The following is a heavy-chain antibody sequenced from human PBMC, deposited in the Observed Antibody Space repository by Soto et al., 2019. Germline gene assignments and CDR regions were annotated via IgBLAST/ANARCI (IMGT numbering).Heavy chain of an antibody. D-gene: IGHD2-8*01. V-gene: IGHV4-39*01. CDR2: IYYSGST. Sequence: SETLSLTCTVSGGSISSSSYYWGWIRQPPGKGLEWIGSIYYSGSTYYNPSLKSRVTISVDTSKNQFSLKLSSVTAADTAVYYCARHDIVLMVYAIPPGWFDPWGQGTLVTVS. CDR3: ARHDIVLMVYAIPPGWFDP. J-gene: IGHJ5*02. CDR1: GGSISSSSYY.